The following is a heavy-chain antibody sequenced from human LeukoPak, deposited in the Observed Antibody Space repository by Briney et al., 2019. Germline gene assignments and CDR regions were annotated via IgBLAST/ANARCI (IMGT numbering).Heavy chain of an antibody. CDR3: ARGRYCSADICSGGDAFDI. CDR2: IYTRGSI. V-gene: IGHV4-4*07. Sequence: SETLSLTCTVSGGSINNYYWSWIRQPAGKGLEWIGRIYTRGSINYNPSLKSRVTMSVDTSKNQFSLKLSSVTAADTAVYYCARGRYCSADICSGGDAFDIWGQGTMVSVSS. D-gene: IGHD2-15*01. CDR1: GGSINNYY. J-gene: IGHJ3*02.